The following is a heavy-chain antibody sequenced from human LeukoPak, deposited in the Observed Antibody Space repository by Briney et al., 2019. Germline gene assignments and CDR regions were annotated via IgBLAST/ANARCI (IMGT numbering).Heavy chain of an antibody. J-gene: IGHJ4*02. CDR1: GGSISSSSYY. D-gene: IGHD2-2*01. CDR3: ARDPLSGAMPTLWPGY. Sequence: SETLSLTCAVSGGSISSSSYYWGWIRQPPGKGLEWIGSIYYSGSTYYNPSLKSRVTISVDTSKNQFSLKLSSVTAADTAVYYCARDPLSGAMPTLWPGYWGQGTLVTVSS. CDR2: IYYSGST. V-gene: IGHV4-39*07.